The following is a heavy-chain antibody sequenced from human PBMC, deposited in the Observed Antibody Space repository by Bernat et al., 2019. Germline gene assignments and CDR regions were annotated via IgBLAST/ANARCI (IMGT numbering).Heavy chain of an antibody. CDR2: MRSKAYGGTT. Sequence: EVQLVESGGGLVKPGRSLRLSCTASGFTFGDYAMSWFRQAPGKELEWVGCMRSKAYGGTTEYAASVKGRFTISRDDSKSIAYLQMNSRKTEDTAVYYCTRGRITIFGVVKGNDYWGQGTLVTVSS. V-gene: IGHV3-49*05. J-gene: IGHJ4*02. CDR3: TRGRITIFGVVKGNDY. D-gene: IGHD3-3*01. CDR1: GFTFGDYA.